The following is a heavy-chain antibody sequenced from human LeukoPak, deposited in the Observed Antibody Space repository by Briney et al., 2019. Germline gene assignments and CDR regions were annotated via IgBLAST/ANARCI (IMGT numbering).Heavy chain of an antibody. CDR3: ARVGGGDSNGYNYYSLDV. Sequence: ASVKVSCKASGYTFTRYDINWVRQATGQRLGWMGWMNPNSGNTGYAQKFQGRVTMTRDTSKSTVYMELSSLRSEDTAVYYCARVGGGDSNGYNYYSLDVWGQGTTVTVSS. J-gene: IGHJ6*02. D-gene: IGHD2-8*01. V-gene: IGHV1-8*02. CDR2: MNPNSGNT. CDR1: GYTFTRYD.